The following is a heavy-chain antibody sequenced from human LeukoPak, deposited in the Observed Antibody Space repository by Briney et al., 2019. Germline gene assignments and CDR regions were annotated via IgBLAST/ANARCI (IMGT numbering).Heavy chain of an antibody. J-gene: IGHJ4*02. CDR3: ARDRSGYDLVY. Sequence: GASVKVSCKASGYTLTSYYMHWVRQAPGQGLEWMGIINPSGGSTSYAQKFQGRVTMTRDMSTSTVYMELSSLRSEDTAVYYCARDRSGYDLVYWGQGTLVTVSS. D-gene: IGHD5-12*01. CDR1: GYTLTSYY. V-gene: IGHV1-46*01. CDR2: INPSGGST.